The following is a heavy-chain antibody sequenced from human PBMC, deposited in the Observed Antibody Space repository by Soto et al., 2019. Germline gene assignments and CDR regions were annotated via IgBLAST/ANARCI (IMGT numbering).Heavy chain of an antibody. J-gene: IGHJ4*02. Sequence: EVQLVESGGGLVQPGGSLRLSCAASGFTFSSYWMSWVRQAPGKGLEWVANIKQEGSEKYYVDSVKGRFTISRDNAKNSLYLQMNSLRGEDTAVCYCARVLTGAFDYWGQGTLVTVSS. V-gene: IGHV3-7*01. CDR1: GFTFSSYW. CDR3: ARVLTGAFDY. CDR2: IKQEGSEK. D-gene: IGHD3-9*01.